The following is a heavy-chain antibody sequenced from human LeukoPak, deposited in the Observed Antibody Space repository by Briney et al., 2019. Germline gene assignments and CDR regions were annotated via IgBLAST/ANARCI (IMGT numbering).Heavy chain of an antibody. CDR2: INHSGST. Sequence: PSETLSLTCTVSGASISSGGFFWSWIRQPPGKGLEWIGEINHSGSTNYNPSLKSRVTISVDTSKNQFSLKLSSVTAADTAVYYCASRIRGGYVFYWGQGTLVTVSS. D-gene: IGHD5-12*01. V-gene: IGHV4-39*07. CDR1: GASISSGGFF. CDR3: ASRIRGGYVFY. J-gene: IGHJ4*02.